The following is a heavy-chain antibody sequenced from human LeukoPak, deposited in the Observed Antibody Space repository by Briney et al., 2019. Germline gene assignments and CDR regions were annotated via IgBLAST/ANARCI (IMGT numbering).Heavy chain of an antibody. CDR3: ARGRWTTTDAFDI. Sequence: PGGSLRLSCAASGFTFSSYAMSWVRQAPGKGLEWVSAISGSGGSTYYADSVKGRFTISRDNSKNALYLQMNSLRAEDTAVYYCARGRWTTTDAFDIWGQGTMVTVSS. V-gene: IGHV3-23*01. D-gene: IGHD1-14*01. J-gene: IGHJ3*02. CDR1: GFTFSSYA. CDR2: ISGSGGST.